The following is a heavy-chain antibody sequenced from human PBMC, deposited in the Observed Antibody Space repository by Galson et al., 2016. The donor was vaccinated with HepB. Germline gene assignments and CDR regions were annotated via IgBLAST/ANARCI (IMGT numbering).Heavy chain of an antibody. J-gene: IGHJ4*02. V-gene: IGHV3-7*01. D-gene: IGHD6-19*01. CDR2: IKQDGSEK. CDR3: ARWDYTSGPLDS. Sequence: SLRLSCAASGFGLFNFWMNWVRQTPGGGLEWVANIKQDGSEKHYVDSVKGRFTISRGNAKNLLYLQMNSLRADDTAVYFCARWDYTSGPLDSWGRGTLATVSS. CDR1: GFGLFNFW.